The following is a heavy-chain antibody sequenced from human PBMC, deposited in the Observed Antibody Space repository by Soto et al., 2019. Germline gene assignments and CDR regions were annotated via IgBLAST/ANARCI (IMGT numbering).Heavy chain of an antibody. CDR2: ISAYNGNT. CDR1: GYTFTSYG. D-gene: IGHD6-19*01. Sequence: ASVKVSCKASGYTFTSYGISWVRQAPGQGLEWMGWISAYNGNTNYAQKFQGRVTITRDTSAITAYMELSSLRSEDTAVYYCARPAGIAVAGSFFWFDPWGQGTLVTVSS. CDR3: ARPAGIAVAGSFFWFDP. V-gene: IGHV1-18*04. J-gene: IGHJ5*02.